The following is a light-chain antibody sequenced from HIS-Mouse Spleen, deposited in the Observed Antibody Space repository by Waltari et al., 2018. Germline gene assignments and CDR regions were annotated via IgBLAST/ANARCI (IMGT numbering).Light chain of an antibody. Sequence: SYELTQPPSVSVSPGQTARITCSGDALPKKYAYWYQQKPGQAPVLVISKDSERPSGIPERFSGSSSGTTVTLTISGVQAEDEADYYCQSADSSGTYVFGGGTKLTVL. CDR1: ALPKKY. J-gene: IGLJ2*01. CDR2: KDS. V-gene: IGLV3-25*03. CDR3: QSADSSGTYV.